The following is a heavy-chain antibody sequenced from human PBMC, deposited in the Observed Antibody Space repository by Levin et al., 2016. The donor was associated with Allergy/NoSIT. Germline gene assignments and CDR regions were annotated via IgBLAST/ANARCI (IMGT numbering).Heavy chain of an antibody. D-gene: IGHD2/OR15-2a*01. V-gene: IGHV3-21*01. J-gene: IGHJ6*02. CDR2: ISSSSSYI. CDR3: ASIPSLYETQKHYYYGMDV. Sequence: WIRQPPGKGLEWVSSISSSSSYIYYADSVKGRFTISRDNAKNSLYLQMNSLRAEDTAVYYCASIPSLYETQKHYYYGMDVWGQGTTVTVSS.